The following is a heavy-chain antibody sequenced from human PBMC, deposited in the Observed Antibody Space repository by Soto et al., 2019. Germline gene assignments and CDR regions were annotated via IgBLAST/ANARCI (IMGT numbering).Heavy chain of an antibody. J-gene: IGHJ4*02. CDR3: AKDLGSGWYLNYYFDY. D-gene: IGHD6-19*01. Sequence: GGSLRLSCAGSGFTFSNFAMSWVRQAPGKGLEWVSAISGSGTNTYYADSVKGRCTISRDNSKNTLYLQMNSLRAEDTALYFCAKDLGSGWYLNYYFDYWGQGTLVTVSS. V-gene: IGHV3-23*01. CDR1: GFTFSNFA. CDR2: ISGSGTNT.